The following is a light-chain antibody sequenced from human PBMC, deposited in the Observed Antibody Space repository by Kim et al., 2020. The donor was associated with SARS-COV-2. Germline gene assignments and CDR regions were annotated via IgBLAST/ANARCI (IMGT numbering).Light chain of an antibody. CDR1: QSISNW. V-gene: IGKV1-5*03. CDR2: RAS. CDR3: QQYNSYWT. Sequence: SASVGDRVTITCRASQSISNWFAWYQQKPGTAPKLLIYRASSLESGVPSRFSGSGFGTEFTLTISSLQPDDFATFYCQQYNSYWTYGQGTKVDIK. J-gene: IGKJ1*01.